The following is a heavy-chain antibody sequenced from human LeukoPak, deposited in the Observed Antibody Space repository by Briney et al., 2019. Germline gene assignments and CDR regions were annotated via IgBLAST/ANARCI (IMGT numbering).Heavy chain of an antibody. Sequence: GGSLRLSCAASGFTFSSYWMHWVRQAPGKGLVWVSRINSDGSSTSYADSVEGRFTISRDNAKNTLYLQMNSLRAEDTAVYYCARGDIVVVPAAIVDYWGQGTLVTVSS. CDR3: ARGDIVVVPAAIVDY. CDR1: GFTFSSYW. J-gene: IGHJ4*02. V-gene: IGHV3-74*01. D-gene: IGHD2-2*02. CDR2: INSDGSST.